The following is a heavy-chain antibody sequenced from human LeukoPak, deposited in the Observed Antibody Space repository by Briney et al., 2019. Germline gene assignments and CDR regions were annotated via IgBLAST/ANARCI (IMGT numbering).Heavy chain of an antibody. CDR2: IKEDGSEK. Sequence: GGSLRLSCAASGFTFSSYWMNWVRQAPGKGLEWVANIKEDGSEKYYVDSVKGRFTISRDNAKNSVYLQMNSLRVENTAVYYCARGMDVRGQGTTVTVSS. CDR1: GFTFSSYW. J-gene: IGHJ6*02. CDR3: ARGMDV. V-gene: IGHV3-7*03.